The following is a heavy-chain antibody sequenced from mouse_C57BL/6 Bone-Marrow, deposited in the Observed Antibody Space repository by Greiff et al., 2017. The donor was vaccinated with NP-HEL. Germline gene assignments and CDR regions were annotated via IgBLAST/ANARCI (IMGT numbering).Heavy chain of an antibody. Sequence: EVKLQESGEGLVKPGGSLKLSCAASGFTFSSYAMSWVRQTPEKRLEWVAYISSGGDYIYYADTVKGRFTISRDNARNTLYLQMSSLKSEDTAMYYCTRALLLRYYFDYWGKGTTLTVSS. CDR1: GFTFSSYA. CDR3: TRALLLRYYFDY. J-gene: IGHJ2*01. CDR2: ISSGGDYI. V-gene: IGHV5-9-1*02. D-gene: IGHD1-1*01.